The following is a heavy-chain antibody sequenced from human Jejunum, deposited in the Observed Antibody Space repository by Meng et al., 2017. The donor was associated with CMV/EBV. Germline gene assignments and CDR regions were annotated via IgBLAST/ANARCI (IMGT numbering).Heavy chain of an antibody. V-gene: IGHV3-23*01. J-gene: IGHJ4*02. CDR2: ISGSGGGT. D-gene: IGHD1-1*01. Sequence: GFSFSTYARTWVRQAPGKGLEWVSTISGSGGGTLYYADSVKGRFTISRDNPKNTLYLQMNSLTVEDTAVYYCAKSTTNTWSTFDSWGQGSLVTVSS. CDR1: GFSFSTYA. CDR3: AKSTTNTWSTFDS.